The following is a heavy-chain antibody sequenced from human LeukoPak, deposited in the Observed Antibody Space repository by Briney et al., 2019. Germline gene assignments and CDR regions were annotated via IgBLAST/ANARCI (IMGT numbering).Heavy chain of an antibody. Sequence: GGSLRLSCAASGFTFSGYGMHWVRQAPGKGLEWVAFIRFDGSNKYYADSVKGRFTISRDNSKNTLYLQMNSLRAEDTAVYYCAKGSALGYCSSSSCPPSSQGWGQGTLVTVSS. CDR1: GFTFSGYG. J-gene: IGHJ4*02. V-gene: IGHV3-30*02. D-gene: IGHD2-2*01. CDR2: IRFDGSNK. CDR3: AKGSALGYCSSSSCPPSSQG.